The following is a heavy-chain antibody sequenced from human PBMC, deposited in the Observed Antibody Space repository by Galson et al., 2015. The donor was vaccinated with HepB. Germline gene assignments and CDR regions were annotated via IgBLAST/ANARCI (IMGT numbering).Heavy chain of an antibody. CDR1: GFTSGDYA. D-gene: IGHD3-3*01. V-gene: IGHV3-49*03. Sequence: SLRLSCAASGFTSGDYAMSWFRQAPGKGLEWVGFIRSKAYGGKTEYAASVKGRFTISRDDSKSIAYLQMNSLKTEDTAVYYCTRQRITIFGYGMDVWGQGTTVTVSS. J-gene: IGHJ6*02. CDR3: TRQRITIFGYGMDV. CDR2: IRSKAYGGKT.